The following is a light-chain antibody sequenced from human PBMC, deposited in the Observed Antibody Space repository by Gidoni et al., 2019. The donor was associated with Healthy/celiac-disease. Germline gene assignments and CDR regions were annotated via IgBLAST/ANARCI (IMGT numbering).Light chain of an antibody. V-gene: IGKV3D-11*01. Sequence: EIVLTQSPATLSLSPGERATLSCRASQGVRSYLAWYQQKPGQAPRLLIYDASNRATGIPARFSGSGPGTDFTLTISGLEPEDFAVYYCQQRSNWQTFXXXTRLEIK. CDR3: QQRSNWQT. CDR1: QGVRSY. CDR2: DAS. J-gene: IGKJ5*01.